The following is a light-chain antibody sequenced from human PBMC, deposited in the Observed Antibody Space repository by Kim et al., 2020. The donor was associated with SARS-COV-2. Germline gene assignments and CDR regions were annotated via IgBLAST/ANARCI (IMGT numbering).Light chain of an antibody. CDR2: GAS. J-gene: IGKJ2*01. Sequence: SPGERATLSCRAGQSVSSTLAWYQQKPGQAPRLLIYGASTRAAGIPARFSGSGSGTEFTLSISSLQSEDSAVYYCQQYNDRPPMYTFGQGTKLEI. V-gene: IGKV3-15*01. CDR3: QQYNDRPPMYT. CDR1: QSVSST.